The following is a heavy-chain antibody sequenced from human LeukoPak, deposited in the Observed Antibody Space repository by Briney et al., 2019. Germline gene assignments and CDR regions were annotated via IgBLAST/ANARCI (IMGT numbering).Heavy chain of an antibody. J-gene: IGHJ5*02. V-gene: IGHV3-30*02. Sequence: AGVSLRLSCAASGFTFSSYGMHWVRQAPGKGLEWVAFIRYDGSNKYYADSVKGRFTISRDNSKNTLYLQMNSLRAEDTAVYYCAKRQIYYGDYSNWFDPWGQGTLVTVSS. CDR1: GFTFSSYG. D-gene: IGHD4-17*01. CDR2: IRYDGSNK. CDR3: AKRQIYYGDYSNWFDP.